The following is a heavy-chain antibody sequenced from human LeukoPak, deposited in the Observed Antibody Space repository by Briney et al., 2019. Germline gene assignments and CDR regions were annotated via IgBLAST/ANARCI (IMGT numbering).Heavy chain of an antibody. CDR3: AKDNRHYDSSGIDY. D-gene: IGHD3-22*01. CDR1: GFTFDDYA. J-gene: IGHJ4*02. V-gene: IGHV3-9*01. CDR2: ISWNSGSI. Sequence: GGSLRLSCAASGFTFDDYAMQWVRQAPGKGLEWVSGISWNSGSIGYADSVKGRFTISRDNAKSSLYLQMNSLRAEDTALYYCAKDNRHYDSSGIDYWGQGTLVTVSS.